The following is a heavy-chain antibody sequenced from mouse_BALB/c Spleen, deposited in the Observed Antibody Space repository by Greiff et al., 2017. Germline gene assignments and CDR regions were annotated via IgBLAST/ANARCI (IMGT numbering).Heavy chain of an antibody. CDR1: GYTFTSYW. D-gene: IGHD1-1*01. V-gene: IGHV1S41*01. CDR3: ERNRDYFVFDY. Sequence: DLVKPGASVKLSCKASGYTFTSYWINWIKQRPGQGLEWIGRIAPGSGSTYYNEMFKGKATLTVDTSSSTTYIQLSSLSSEDSAVYFYERNRDYFVFDYWGQGTPLTVSS. CDR2: IAPGSGST. J-gene: IGHJ2*01.